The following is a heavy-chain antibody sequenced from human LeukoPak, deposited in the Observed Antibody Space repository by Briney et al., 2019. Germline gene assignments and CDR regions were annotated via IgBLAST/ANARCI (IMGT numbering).Heavy chain of an antibody. J-gene: IGHJ4*02. CDR3: AKDVQHGYSYAVRGFDY. Sequence: GGSLRLSCAASGFTFSSYAMSWVRQAPGKGLEWVSAISGNGGSTYYADSVKGRFTISRDNSKNTLYLQMNSLRAEDTAVYYCAKDVQHGYSYAVRGFDYWGQGTLVTVSS. V-gene: IGHV3-23*01. CDR2: ISGNGGST. CDR1: GFTFSSYA. D-gene: IGHD5-18*01.